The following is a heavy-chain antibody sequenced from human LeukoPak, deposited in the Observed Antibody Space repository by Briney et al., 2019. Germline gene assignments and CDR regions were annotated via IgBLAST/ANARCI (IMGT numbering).Heavy chain of an antibody. CDR2: ISSSGSTI. J-gene: IGHJ4*02. D-gene: IGHD3-9*01. V-gene: IGHV3-48*03. CDR3: ASQFDGGFDY. Sequence: GGSLRLSCAASGFTFSSYEMNWVRQAPGKGLEWVSYISSSGSTIYYADSVKGRFTISRGNAKNSLYLQMNSLRAEDTAVYYCASQFDGGFDYWGQGTLVTVSS. CDR1: GFTFSSYE.